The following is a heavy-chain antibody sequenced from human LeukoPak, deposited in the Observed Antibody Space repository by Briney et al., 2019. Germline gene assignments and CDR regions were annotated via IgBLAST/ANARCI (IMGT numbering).Heavy chain of an antibody. CDR2: VFSSGTT. CDR1: GDSISGYY. CDR3: ARDVVAAAGTWDY. V-gene: IGHV4-59*12. Sequence: SETLSLTCTVSGDSISGYYWSWIRQPPGKGLEWIGYVFSSGTTNYNPSLKSRLTMSVDTSKNQFSLKLGSVTAADTAVYYCARDVVAAAGTWDYWGQGTLVTVSS. D-gene: IGHD6-13*01. J-gene: IGHJ4*02.